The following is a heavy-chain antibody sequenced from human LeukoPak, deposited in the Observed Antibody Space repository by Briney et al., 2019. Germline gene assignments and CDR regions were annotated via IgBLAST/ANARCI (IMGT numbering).Heavy chain of an antibody. V-gene: IGHV4-34*01. CDR2: INHSGST. CDR1: GGSFSSYY. D-gene: IGHD2-2*01. J-gene: IGHJ6*04. Sequence: SETLSLTCAVYGGSFSSYYWSWIRQPPGKGLEWIGEINHSGSTNYNPSPKSRVTISVDTSKNQFSLKLSSVTAADTAVYYCARFPAITAICSSTSCYGGFPSSYYYGMDVWGKGTTVTVSS. CDR3: ARFPAITAICSSTSCYGGFPSSYYYGMDV.